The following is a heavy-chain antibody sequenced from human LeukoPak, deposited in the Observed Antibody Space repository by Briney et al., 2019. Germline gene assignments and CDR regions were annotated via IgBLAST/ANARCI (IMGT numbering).Heavy chain of an antibody. CDR1: GFVFSNYY. CDR2: ISSTAGHI. D-gene: IGHD2-2*01. J-gene: IGHJ5*02. V-gene: IGHV3-11*06. CDR3: VRPYCTTTTCYVLDH. Sequence: GGSLRLSCAASGFVFSNYYMSWIRQAPGEGLEWVAYISSTAGHINYADSVKGRFTISRDNAKNSLYLQMNSLGAEDTAVYYCVRPYCTTTTCYVLDHWGQGTLVTVSS.